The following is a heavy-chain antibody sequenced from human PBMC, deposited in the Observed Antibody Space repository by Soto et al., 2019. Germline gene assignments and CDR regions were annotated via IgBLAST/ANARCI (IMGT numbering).Heavy chain of an antibody. CDR2: IIPIFGTA. V-gene: IGHV1-69*06. D-gene: IGHD3-22*01. CDR3: ASGPFTMIVVVITYGMDV. Sequence: ASVKVSCKASGSTFSSYAISWVRQAPGQGLEWMGGIIPIFGTANYAQKFQGRVTITADKSTSTAYMELSSLRSEDTAVYYCASGPFTMIVVVITYGMDVWGQGTTVTVSS. J-gene: IGHJ6*02. CDR1: GSTFSSYA.